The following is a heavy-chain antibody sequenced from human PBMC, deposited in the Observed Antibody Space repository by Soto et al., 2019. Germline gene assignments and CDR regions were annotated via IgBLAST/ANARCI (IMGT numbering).Heavy chain of an antibody. CDR2: ISYDGSNK. Sequence: GGSLRLSCAASGFTFSSYAMHWVRQAPGKGLEWVAVISYDGSNKYYADSVKGRFTISRDNSKNTLYLQMNSLRAEDTAVYYCARAGELSQTYYYYYYMDVWGKGTTVTVSS. J-gene: IGHJ6*03. V-gene: IGHV3-30*04. CDR1: GFTFSSYA. CDR3: ARAGELSQTYYYYYYMDV. D-gene: IGHD3-16*02.